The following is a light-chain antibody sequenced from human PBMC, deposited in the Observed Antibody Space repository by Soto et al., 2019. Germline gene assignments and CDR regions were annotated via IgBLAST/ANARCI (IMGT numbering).Light chain of an antibody. Sequence: DIQLTQSPSFLSASVGDRVTITCRASQGINSYLAWYQQKPGKAPKLLIYGASTLQSGVPSRFSGSGFGTEFTLTISSLQPEDFATNYCQQHNGYPLTFGPGTKVDIK. CDR2: GAS. V-gene: IGKV1-9*01. CDR1: QGINSY. J-gene: IGKJ3*01. CDR3: QQHNGYPLT.